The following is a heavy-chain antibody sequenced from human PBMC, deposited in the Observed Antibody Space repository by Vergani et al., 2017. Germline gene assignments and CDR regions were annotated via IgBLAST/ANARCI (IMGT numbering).Heavy chain of an antibody. J-gene: IGHJ4*02. Sequence: QLQLQESGPGLVKPSETLSLTCTVSGGSISSSSYYWGWIRQPPGKGLEWIGSIYYSGSTYYNPSLKSRVTISVDTSKNQFSLKLSSVTAADTAVYYCAREKIRFLDQGFDYWGQGTLVTVSS. CDR1: GGSISSSSYY. D-gene: IGHD3-3*01. CDR3: AREKIRFLDQGFDY. CDR2: IYYSGST. V-gene: IGHV4-39*07.